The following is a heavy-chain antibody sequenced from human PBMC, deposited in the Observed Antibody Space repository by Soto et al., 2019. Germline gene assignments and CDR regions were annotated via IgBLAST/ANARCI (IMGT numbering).Heavy chain of an antibody. D-gene: IGHD6-13*01. J-gene: IGHJ5*02. CDR1: GGTFSSYA. CDR3: ARGEQQLRRNWLDP. V-gene: IGHV1-69*13. Sequence: ASVKVSCKASGGTFSSYAISWVRQAPGQGLEWMGGIIPIFGTANYAQKFQGRVTITADESTSTAYMELSSLRSEDTAVYYCARGEQQLRRNWLDPWGQGTLVTVSS. CDR2: IIPIFGTA.